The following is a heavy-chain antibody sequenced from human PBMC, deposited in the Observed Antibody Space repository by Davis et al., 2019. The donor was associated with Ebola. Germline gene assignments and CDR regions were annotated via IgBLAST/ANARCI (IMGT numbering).Heavy chain of an antibody. D-gene: IGHD3-10*01. V-gene: IGHV3-66*01. CDR3: ARGPYSSDVGSQHQGLDY. CDR1: GFTVKTND. J-gene: IGHJ4*02. Sequence: GGSLRLSCAASGFTVKTNDMTWVRQAPGKGLEWVSVLHTGGSIYYADSVKDRFTISSDSSKNTVSLQMNGLRAEDTAMYYCARGPYSSDVGSQHQGLDYWGQGTLVTVSS. CDR2: LHTGGSI.